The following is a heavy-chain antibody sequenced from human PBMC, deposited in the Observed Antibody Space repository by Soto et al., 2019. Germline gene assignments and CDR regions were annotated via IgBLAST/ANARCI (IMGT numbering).Heavy chain of an antibody. Sequence: SETLSLTSTVSGRSISSYYWSWIRQPPGKGLEWIGYIYYSGSTNYNPSLKSRVTISVDTSKNQFSLKLSSVTAADTAVYYCARSDGRYWGQGTLVTVSS. CDR2: IYYSGST. CDR1: GRSISSYY. CDR3: ARSDGRY. V-gene: IGHV4-59*01. J-gene: IGHJ4*02.